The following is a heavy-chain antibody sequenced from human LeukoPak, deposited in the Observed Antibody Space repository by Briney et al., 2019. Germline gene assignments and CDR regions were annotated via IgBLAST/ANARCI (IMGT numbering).Heavy chain of an antibody. CDR3: ARGDWFDP. V-gene: IGHV1-18*01. D-gene: IGHD2-21*01. CDR1: GYTFTSYD. J-gene: IGHJ5*02. Sequence: GASVEVSRKASGYTFTSYDINWVRQAPGQGLEWMGWVSGYNGNTNYAQKFEGRVAMTTDTSSSTAYMELRSLRSDDTAIYYCARGDWFDPWGQGTLVTVSS. CDR2: VSGYNGNT.